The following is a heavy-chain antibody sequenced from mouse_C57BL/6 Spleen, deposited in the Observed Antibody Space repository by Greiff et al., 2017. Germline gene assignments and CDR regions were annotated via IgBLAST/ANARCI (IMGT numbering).Heavy chain of an antibody. D-gene: IGHD2-5*01. CDR3: ARSESNFYYFDY. Sequence: EVQLQQSGPELVKPGASVKISCKASGYTFTDYYMNWVKQSHGKSLEWIGDINPNNGGTSYNQKFKGKATLTVDKSSSTAYMELRSLTSEDSAVYYRARSESNFYYFDYWGQGTTLTVSS. CDR1: GYTFTDYY. CDR2: INPNNGGT. V-gene: IGHV1-26*01. J-gene: IGHJ2*01.